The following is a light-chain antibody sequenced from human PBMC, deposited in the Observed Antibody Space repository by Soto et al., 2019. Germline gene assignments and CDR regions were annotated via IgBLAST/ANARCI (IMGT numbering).Light chain of an antibody. CDR1: SSDVGGYNY. CDR3: SSYTSSRTYI. V-gene: IGLV2-14*03. Sequence: QSVLAQPASGSGSPGQSITLSCTGTSSDVGGYNYVSWYQQHPGKAPKLIFYDVSNRPSGVSNRFSGSKSGNTASLTISGLQAEDEADYYCSSYTSSRTYIFGTGTKVTVL. J-gene: IGLJ1*01. CDR2: DVS.